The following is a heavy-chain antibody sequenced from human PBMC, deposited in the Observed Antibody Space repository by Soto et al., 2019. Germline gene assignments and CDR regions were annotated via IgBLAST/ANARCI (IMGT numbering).Heavy chain of an antibody. V-gene: IGHV3-15*07. CDR1: NAW. CDR2: IKSKTDGGTT. D-gene: IGHD1-26*01. CDR3: TTDLGVGATFDY. J-gene: IGHJ4*02. Sequence: NAWMNWVRQAPGKGLEWVGRIKSKTDGGTTDYAAPVKGRFTISRDDSKNTLYLQMNSLKTEDTAVYYCTTDLGVGATFDYWGQGTLVTVSS.